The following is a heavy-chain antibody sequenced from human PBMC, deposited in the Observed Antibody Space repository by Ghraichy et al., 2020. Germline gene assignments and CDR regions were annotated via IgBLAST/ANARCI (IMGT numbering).Heavy chain of an antibody. V-gene: IGHV3-74*01. CDR2: INSDGSST. CDR1: GFTFSSYW. CDR3: ARARRYYDSSGYCPYDAFDI. D-gene: IGHD3-22*01. Sequence: RGSLRLSCAASGFTFSSYWMHWVRQVPGKGLVWVSRINSDGSSTSHADSVKGRFTISRDNAKNTLYLQMNSLRAEDTAVYYCARARRYYDSSGYCPYDAFDICGQGTMVTVSS. J-gene: IGHJ3*02.